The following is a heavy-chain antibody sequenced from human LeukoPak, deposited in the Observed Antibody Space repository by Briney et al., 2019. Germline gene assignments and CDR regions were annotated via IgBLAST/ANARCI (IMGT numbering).Heavy chain of an antibody. V-gene: IGHV3-23*01. CDR1: GFTFSSYA. D-gene: IGHD1-26*01. CDR3: ANPLVGATSRGFDY. Sequence: QPGGSLRLSCAASGFTFSSYAMTWVRQAPGKGLEWVSFISASGGTTHYADSVKGRFTISRDNSKNTLYLQMNSLRAEDTAVYYCANPLVGATSRGFDYWGQGTLVTVSS. CDR2: ISASGGTT. J-gene: IGHJ4*02.